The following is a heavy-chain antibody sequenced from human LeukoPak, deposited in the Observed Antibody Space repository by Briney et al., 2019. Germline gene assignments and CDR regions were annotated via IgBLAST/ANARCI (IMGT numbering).Heavy chain of an antibody. CDR1: GFTFSDYY. Sequence: GGSLRLSCAAPGFTFSDYYMSWIRQAPGKGLECLSYISGSSTDINYADSVKGRFTISRDNAKNSLYLQINSLRVEDTAFYYCARVISISSGFYAYWGQGTLVTVSS. V-gene: IGHV3-11*06. CDR3: ARVISISSGFYAY. CDR2: ISGSSTDI. D-gene: IGHD3-22*01. J-gene: IGHJ4*02.